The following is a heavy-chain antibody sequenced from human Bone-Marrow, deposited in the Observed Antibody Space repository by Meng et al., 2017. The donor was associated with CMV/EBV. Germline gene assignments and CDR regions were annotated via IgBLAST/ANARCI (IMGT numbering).Heavy chain of an antibody. CDR3: AKDSTGVYCSSNSCYKGGHGMDV. D-gene: IGHD2-2*02. J-gene: IGHJ6*04. CDR2: ISWDGGST. CDR1: GFTFDDYT. Sequence: GESLKISCAASGFTFDDYTMHWVRQAPGKGLEWVSLISWDGGSTYYADSVKGRFTISRDNSKNSLYLQMNSLRTEDTALYYCAKDSTGVYCSSNSCYKGGHGMDVWGKGTTVTVSS. V-gene: IGHV3-43*01.